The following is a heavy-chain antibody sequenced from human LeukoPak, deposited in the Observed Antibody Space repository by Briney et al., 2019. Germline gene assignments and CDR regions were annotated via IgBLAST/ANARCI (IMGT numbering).Heavy chain of an antibody. CDR3: ARLCITMVRGVIITRWFDP. CDR1: GYTFTGYY. J-gene: IGHJ5*02. Sequence: GASVKVSCKASGYTFTGYYMHWVRQAPGQGLEWMGWINPNSGGTNYAQKFQGRVTMTRDTSISTAYMELSRLRSDDTAVYYCARLCITMVRGVIITRWFDPWGQGTLVTVSS. V-gene: IGHV1-2*02. D-gene: IGHD3-10*01. CDR2: INPNSGGT.